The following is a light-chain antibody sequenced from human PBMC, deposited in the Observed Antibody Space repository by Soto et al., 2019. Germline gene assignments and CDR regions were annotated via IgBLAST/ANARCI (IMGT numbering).Light chain of an antibody. V-gene: IGKV3-15*01. Sequence: EIVLTQSPGTLSLSPGERATLSCRASQSVSNNYLAWYQQKPGQAPRLLIHGASTRATGIPARFSGSGSGTEFTLTISSLQSEDFAVYYCQHQSSWPRTFGQGTKVDIK. CDR2: GAS. CDR1: QSVSNN. J-gene: IGKJ1*01. CDR3: QHQSSWPRT.